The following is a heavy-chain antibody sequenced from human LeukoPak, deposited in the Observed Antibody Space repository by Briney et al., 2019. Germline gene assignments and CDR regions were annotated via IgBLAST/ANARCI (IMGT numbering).Heavy chain of an antibody. J-gene: IGHJ4*02. CDR2: ISSRGSTI. CDR1: GFTFSDYY. D-gene: IGHD6-13*01. V-gene: IGHV3-11*01. CDR3: ARPAIAAADMTWDY. Sequence: GGSLRLSCAASGFTFSDYYMSWIRQAPGKGLEWVSYISSRGSTIYYADSVKGRFTISRDNAKNSLYLQMNSLRAEDTAVYYCARPAIAAADMTWDYWGQGTLVTVSS.